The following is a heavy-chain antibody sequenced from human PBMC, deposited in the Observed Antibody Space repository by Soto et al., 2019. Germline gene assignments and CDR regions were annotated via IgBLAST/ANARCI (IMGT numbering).Heavy chain of an antibody. CDR3: ARDGLIAARPTCYYSYYGMDV. D-gene: IGHD6-6*01. CDR1: GYTFTSYG. J-gene: IGHJ6*02. Sequence: QVQLVQSGAEVKKPGASVKVSCKASGYTFTSYGISWVRQAPGQGLEWMGWISAYNGNTNYAQKLQGRVTMTTDTSTSTAYMELRSVRSDATAVYYCARDGLIAARPTCYYSYYGMDVWGQGTTVTVSS. V-gene: IGHV1-18*04. CDR2: ISAYNGNT.